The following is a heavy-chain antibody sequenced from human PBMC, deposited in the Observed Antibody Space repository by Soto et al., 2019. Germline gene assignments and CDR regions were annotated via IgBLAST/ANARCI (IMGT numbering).Heavy chain of an antibody. CDR3: ARGPAHYYYDSSGFPDYYYGMDV. CDR1: GFTFSSYA. J-gene: IGHJ6*02. V-gene: IGHV3-30-3*01. D-gene: IGHD3-22*01. CDR2: ISYDGSNK. Sequence: PGGSLRLSCAASGFTFSSYAMHWVRQAPGKGLEWVAVISYDGSNKYYADSVKGRFTISRDNSKNTLYLQMNSLRAEDTAVYYCARGPAHYYYDSSGFPDYYYGMDVWGQGTTVTVSS.